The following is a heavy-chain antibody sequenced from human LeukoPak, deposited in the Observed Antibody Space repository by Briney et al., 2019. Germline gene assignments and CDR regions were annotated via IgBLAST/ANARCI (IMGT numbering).Heavy chain of an antibody. CDR1: GGSISSYY. V-gene: IGHV4-4*07. Sequence: KASETLSLTCTVSGGSISSYYWSWIRQPAGKGLEWIGRIYTSGSTNYNPSLKSRVTMSVDTSKNQFSLKLSSVTAADTAVYYCARASFSSSLFYAFDIWGQGTMVTVSS. D-gene: IGHD6-6*01. CDR2: IYTSGST. J-gene: IGHJ3*02. CDR3: ARASFSSSLFYAFDI.